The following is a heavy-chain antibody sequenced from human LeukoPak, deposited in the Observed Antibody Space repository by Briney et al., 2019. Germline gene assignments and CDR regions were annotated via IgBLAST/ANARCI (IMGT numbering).Heavy chain of an antibody. J-gene: IGHJ4*02. D-gene: IGHD1-26*01. Sequence: GGSLRLSCAVSGFTFRTYWMHWVRQVPGEGLVWVSRINEDGGITNYADSVKGRFSISRDNAKNTLYLQMNSLRAEDTAVYYCGRDLGGRSGYWGQGTLVTVSS. CDR1: GFTFRTYW. V-gene: IGHV3-74*01. CDR3: GRDLGGRSGY. CDR2: INEDGGIT.